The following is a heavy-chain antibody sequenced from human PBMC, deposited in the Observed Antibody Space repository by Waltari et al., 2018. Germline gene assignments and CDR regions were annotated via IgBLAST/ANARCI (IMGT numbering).Heavy chain of an antibody. Sequence: EVQVVESGGGSVQPGGSLRLSWAASGLTFNGHWMRWVRQAPGKGLELVANIKPDASDKYYVDSVKGRFTISRDNAKNSLYLQMNSLRAEDTAIYYCARNKLRLDYWGPGTLVTVSS. CDR3: ARNKLRLDY. V-gene: IGHV3-7*01. CDR2: IKPDASDK. CDR1: GLTFNGHW. J-gene: IGHJ4*02. D-gene: IGHD3-10*01.